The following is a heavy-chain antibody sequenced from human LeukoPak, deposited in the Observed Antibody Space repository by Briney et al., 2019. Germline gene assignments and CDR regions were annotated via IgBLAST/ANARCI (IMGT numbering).Heavy chain of an antibody. CDR2: ISSGSSII. CDR1: GFTFSSYN. Sequence: GGSLRLSCAASGFTFSSYNMNWVRQAPRKGLEWVSFISSGSSIIYYAATVKGRFTISRDNAKNSLYLQMNSLRAEDTAVYYCARDRKRGYSYGYHFDYWGQGTLVTVSS. D-gene: IGHD5-18*01. CDR3: ARDRKRGYSYGYHFDY. V-gene: IGHV3-48*04. J-gene: IGHJ4*02.